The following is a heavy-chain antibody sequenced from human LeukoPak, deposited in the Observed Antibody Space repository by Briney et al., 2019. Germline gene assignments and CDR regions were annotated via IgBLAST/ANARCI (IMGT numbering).Heavy chain of an antibody. CDR2: INQDGSAQ. CDR3: ARDVVNPQFSGGWVIDAFDI. D-gene: IGHD2-15*01. CDR1: GFTFNSYS. V-gene: IGHV3-7*01. Sequence: GGSLRLSCAASGFTFNSYSMAWVRQAPGKGLEWVASINQDGSAQYFMDSTKGRFTISRDNVKNSLYLQMSSLRAEDTAVYSCARDVVNPQFSGGWVIDAFDIWGQGTMVTVSS. J-gene: IGHJ3*02.